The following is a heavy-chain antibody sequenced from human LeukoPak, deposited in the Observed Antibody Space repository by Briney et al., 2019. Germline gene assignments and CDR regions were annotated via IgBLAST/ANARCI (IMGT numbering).Heavy chain of an antibody. J-gene: IGHJ4*02. CDR1: GLTFSTYW. CDR3: ARSLNSEGGD. V-gene: IGHV3-7*01. Sequence: PGGSLRLSCAASGLTFSTYWMNWVRQAPGKGLEWVANIKEDGSEKYYVDSVKGRFTISRDNAKNSVYLQMNSLRAEDTAIYYCARSLNSEGGDWGQGTLVTVSS. CDR2: IKEDGSEK. D-gene: IGHD4-23*01.